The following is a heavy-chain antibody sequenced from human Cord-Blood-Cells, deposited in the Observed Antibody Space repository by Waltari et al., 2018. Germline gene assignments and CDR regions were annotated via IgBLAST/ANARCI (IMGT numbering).Heavy chain of an antibody. CDR1: GGSFRGYY. V-gene: IGHV4-34*01. D-gene: IGHD3-3*01. Sequence: QVQLQQWGAGLLKPSETLSLTCAVYGGSFRGYYWSWIRQPPGKGLEWIGESNHSGSTNYNPSLKSRVTISVDTSKNQFSLKLSSVTAADTAVYYCARAASYYDFWSGYLMGNWFDPWGQGTLVTVSS. CDR3: ARAASYYDFWSGYLMGNWFDP. CDR2: SNHSGST. J-gene: IGHJ5*02.